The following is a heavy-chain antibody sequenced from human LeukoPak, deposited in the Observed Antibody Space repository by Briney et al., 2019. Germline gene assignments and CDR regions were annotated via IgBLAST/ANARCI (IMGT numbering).Heavy chain of an antibody. V-gene: IGHV3-74*01. Sequence: PGGSLRLSCAASGFTFSSYWMHWVRQAPGKGLVWVSRINTDGGSTSYADSVKGRFTISRDNAKNTLYLQMNSLRAEDTAVYYCAKEKEGVHEYYYYYYMDVWGKGTTVTVSS. CDR2: INTDGGST. D-gene: IGHD4/OR15-4a*01. CDR3: AKEKEGVHEYYYYYYMDV. CDR1: GFTFSSYW. J-gene: IGHJ6*03.